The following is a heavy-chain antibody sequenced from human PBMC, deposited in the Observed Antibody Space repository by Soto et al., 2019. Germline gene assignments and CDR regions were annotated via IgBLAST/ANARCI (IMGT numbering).Heavy chain of an antibody. J-gene: IGHJ4*02. CDR3: ARVDPRGVAVVRDY. D-gene: IGHD3-10*01. V-gene: IGHV1-18*01. CDR2: SSGCNGQT. Sequence: QVQLVQSGPEVKKPGASVKVSCQASGNTFASHGFSWVRQAPGQGLEWMGWSSGCNGQTNYALKLQGRVTLTTDTSTSTAYMELRSLRSDDTAVYFCARVDPRGVAVVRDYWGQGTLVNVSS. CDR1: GNTFASHG.